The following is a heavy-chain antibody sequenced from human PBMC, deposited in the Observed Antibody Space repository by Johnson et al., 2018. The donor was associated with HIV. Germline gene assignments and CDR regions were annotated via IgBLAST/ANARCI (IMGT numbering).Heavy chain of an antibody. CDR2: TRDKANGYST. J-gene: IGHJ3*01. D-gene: IGHD6-19*01. V-gene: IGHV3-72*01. CDR3: ARRAYTSGWYAAFDL. Sequence: VQLVESGGGLVQPGGSLRLSCAASGFTFSDHYMDWVRQAQGKGLEWVARTRDKANGYSTEYAASVKGRFTISRDASKDSLYLQMNSLKSEDTAVYFCARRAYTSGWYAAFDLWGQGTMVTVSS. CDR1: GFTFSDHY.